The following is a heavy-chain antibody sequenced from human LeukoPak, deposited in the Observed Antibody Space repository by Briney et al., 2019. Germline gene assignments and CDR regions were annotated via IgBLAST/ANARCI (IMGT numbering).Heavy chain of an antibody. CDR3: ARGRGTYDYVWGSYRYNHYYYMDV. V-gene: IGHV1-18*01. J-gene: IGHJ6*03. CDR2: ISAYNGNT. CDR1: GYTFTSYG. Sequence: GASVKVSCKASGYTFTSYGINWVRQAPGQGLEWMGWISAYNGNTNYAQKLQGRVTMTTDTSTSTAYMELRSLRPDDTAVYYCARGRGTYDYVWGSYRYNHYYYMDVWGKGTTVTVSS. D-gene: IGHD3-16*02.